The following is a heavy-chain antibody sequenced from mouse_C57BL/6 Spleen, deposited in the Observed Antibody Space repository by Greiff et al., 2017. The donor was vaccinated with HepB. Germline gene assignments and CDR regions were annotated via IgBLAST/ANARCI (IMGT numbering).Heavy chain of an antibody. CDR1: GYSITSGYY. Sequence: DVKLQESGPGLVKPSQSLSLTCSVTGYSITSGYYWNWIRQFPGNKLEWMGYISYDGSNNYNPSLKNRISITRDTSKNQFFLKLNSVTTEDTATYYCASFYYGSTFDVWGTGTTVTVSS. V-gene: IGHV3-6*01. J-gene: IGHJ1*03. CDR2: ISYDGSN. CDR3: ASFYYGSTFDV. D-gene: IGHD1-1*01.